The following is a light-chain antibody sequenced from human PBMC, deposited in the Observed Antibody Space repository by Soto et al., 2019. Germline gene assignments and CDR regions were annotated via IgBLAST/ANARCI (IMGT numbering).Light chain of an antibody. CDR3: QQYNSYSSWT. CDR2: KAS. Sequence: DIQMTQSPSTLSASVGDRVTITCRASQSISSWLAWYQQKPGKAPKLLIYKASSLESGVPSRFSGSGSGTAFSLPIISLQPDDFATYYCQQYNSYSSWTFGQGTKVEIK. CDR1: QSISSW. V-gene: IGKV1-5*03. J-gene: IGKJ1*01.